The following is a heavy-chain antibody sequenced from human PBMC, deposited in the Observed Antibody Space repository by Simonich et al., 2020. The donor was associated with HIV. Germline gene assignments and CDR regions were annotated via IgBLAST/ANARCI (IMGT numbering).Heavy chain of an antibody. V-gene: IGHV4-34*01. J-gene: IGHJ4*02. D-gene: IGHD3-3*01. CDR3: ARRDRELILYFDY. CDR1: GGSFSGYY. Sequence: QVQLQQWGAGLLKPSETLSLTCAVYGGSFSGYYWSWIRQPPGKGLEWRGEIKHSGITNYKSSLNSRATISVDKSKNQFSLKLSSVTAADTAIYYCARRDRELILYFDYWGQGNLVTVSS. CDR2: IKHSGIT.